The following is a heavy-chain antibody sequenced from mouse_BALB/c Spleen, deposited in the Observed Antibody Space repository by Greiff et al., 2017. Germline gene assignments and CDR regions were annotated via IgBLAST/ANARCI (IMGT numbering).Heavy chain of an antibody. CDR3: ARRASYYGSREDAMDY. D-gene: IGHD1-1*01. V-gene: IGHV1-80*01. Sequence: QVQLQQSGAELVRPGSSVKISCKASGYAFSSYWMNWVKQRPGQGLEWIGQIYPGDGDTNYNGKFKGKATLTADKSSSTAYMQLSSLTSEDSAVYFCARRASYYGSREDAMDYWGQGTSVTVSS. CDR2: IYPGDGDT. J-gene: IGHJ4*01. CDR1: GYAFSSYW.